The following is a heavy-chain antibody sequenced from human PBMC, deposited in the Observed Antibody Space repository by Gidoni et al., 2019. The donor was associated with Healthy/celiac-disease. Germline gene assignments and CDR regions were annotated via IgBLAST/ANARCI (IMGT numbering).Heavy chain of an antibody. CDR2: SIPIFGTA. Sequence: QVQLVQSGAEVKKPGSSLKVSCTASGGTFSSYAISWVRQAPGQGLEWMGGSIPIFGTANYAQKFQGRVTITADESTSTAYMELSSLRSEDTAVYYCAREGPVEQQLVPAGWFDPWGQGTLVTVSS. J-gene: IGHJ5*02. D-gene: IGHD6-13*01. V-gene: IGHV1-69*01. CDR1: GGTFSSYA. CDR3: AREGPVEQQLVPAGWFDP.